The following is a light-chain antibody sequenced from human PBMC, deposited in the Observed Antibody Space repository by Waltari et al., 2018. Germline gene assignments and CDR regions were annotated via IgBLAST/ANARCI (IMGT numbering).Light chain of an antibody. CDR1: QSLLYSSNNKNF. CDR2: RSS. V-gene: IGKV4-1*01. J-gene: IGKJ4*01. Sequence: DIVMTQSPDSLAVSLGARATINCKSSQSLLYSSNNKNFLAWYQQKPGQPPKLLIYRSSTRESGVPDRFSGSGSGTDFTLTISSLQAEDVALYYCQQYYSAPLTFGGGTKVEIK. CDR3: QQYYSAPLT.